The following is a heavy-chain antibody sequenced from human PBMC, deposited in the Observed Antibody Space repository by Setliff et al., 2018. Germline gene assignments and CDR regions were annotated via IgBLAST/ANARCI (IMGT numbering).Heavy chain of an antibody. D-gene: IGHD6-25*01. Sequence: PSETLSLTCTVSGGSISSSSYYWGWIRQPPGKGLEWVAHIKQDGSESFYVDSVKGRFTISRDNAKNSLYLQMNSLRAEDAAVYYCAKHVLSSGWPNDAFDFWGQGTMVTVSS. CDR2: IKQDGSES. CDR3: AKHVLSSGWPNDAFDF. CDR1: GGSISSSSYY. J-gene: IGHJ3*01. V-gene: IGHV3-7*03.